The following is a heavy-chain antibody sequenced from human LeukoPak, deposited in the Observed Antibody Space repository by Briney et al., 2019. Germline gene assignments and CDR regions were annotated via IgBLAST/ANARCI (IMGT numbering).Heavy chain of an antibody. V-gene: IGHV3-74*03. CDR3: VRGGFMHAFDI. CDR1: GLTLSAYW. J-gene: IGHJ3*02. D-gene: IGHD3-16*01. Sequence: GGSLRLSCAASGLTLSAYWMYWVRQGPGKGPEWVSFINNDGSDTKYADSVKGRFTVSRDNAENTLYLQMNSLRVEDTAVYYCVRGGFMHAFDIWGQGTKVTVSS. CDR2: INNDGSDT.